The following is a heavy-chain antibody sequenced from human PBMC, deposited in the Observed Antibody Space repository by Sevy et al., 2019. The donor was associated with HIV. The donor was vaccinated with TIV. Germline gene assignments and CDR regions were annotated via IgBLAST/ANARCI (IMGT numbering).Heavy chain of an antibody. Sequence: GGSLRLSCAASGFTFSDYYMGWFRQAPGKGLEWVSYISSSGALVFYADSVEGRFTISRDNAKNSLFLQMNSLRAEDTAIYYCARAGDDYCTESDCNKIWFDPWGQGTLVTVSS. V-gene: IGHV3-11*01. CDR3: ARAGDDYCTESDCNKIWFDP. D-gene: IGHD2-8*02. CDR1: GFTFSDYY. J-gene: IGHJ5*02. CDR2: ISSSGALV.